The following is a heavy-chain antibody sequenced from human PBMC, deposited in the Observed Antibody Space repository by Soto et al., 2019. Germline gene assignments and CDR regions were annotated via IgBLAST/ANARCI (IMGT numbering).Heavy chain of an antibody. CDR1: GYTFTSYG. V-gene: IGHV1-18*01. J-gene: IGHJ5*02. Sequence: ASVNVSCKASGYTFTSYGISWVRQAPGQGLEWMGWISAYNGNTNYAQKLQGRVTMTTDTSTSTAYMELRSLRSDDTAVYYCASRVSSLGHGGWFDPWGQGTLVTVSS. CDR2: ISAYNGNT. CDR3: ASRVSSLGHGGWFDP. D-gene: IGHD6-13*01.